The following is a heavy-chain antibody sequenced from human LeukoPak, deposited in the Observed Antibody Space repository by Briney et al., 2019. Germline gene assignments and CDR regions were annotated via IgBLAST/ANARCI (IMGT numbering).Heavy chain of an antibody. D-gene: IGHD3-22*01. J-gene: IGHJ4*02. CDR2: IYYSGTT. Sequence: SETLSLTCTVSGGSISSGSYYWSWIRQPPGKGLEWIGSIYYSGTTHYNPSLESRVTISVDKSKNQFSLKLSSVTAADTAVYYCASVPDYYDSSGYQYYFDYWGQGTLVTVSS. V-gene: IGHV4-39*07. CDR1: GGSISSGSYY. CDR3: ASVPDYYDSSGYQYYFDY.